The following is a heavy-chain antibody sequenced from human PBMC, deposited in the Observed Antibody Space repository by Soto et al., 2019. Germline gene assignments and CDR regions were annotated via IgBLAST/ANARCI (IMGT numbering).Heavy chain of an antibody. CDR3: AKGVPGIAVAGTGYFQH. CDR1: GFNFSSHA. V-gene: IGHV3-23*01. J-gene: IGHJ1*01. Sequence: GGSLRLSCAASGFNFSSHAMHWVRQAPGTGLEWVAVITGDGDSTYYSDSVKGRLTISRDDSKNTLYLQRNSLRAEDTAVYYCAKGVPGIAVAGTGYFQHWGQGTLVTVSS. CDR2: ITGDGDST. D-gene: IGHD6-19*01.